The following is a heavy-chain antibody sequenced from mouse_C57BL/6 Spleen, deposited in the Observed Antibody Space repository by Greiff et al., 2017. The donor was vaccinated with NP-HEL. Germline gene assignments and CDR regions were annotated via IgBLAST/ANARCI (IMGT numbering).Heavy chain of an antibody. CDR3: ARGSDGYYGYYFDY. CDR1: GYTFTSYW. V-gene: IGHV1-59*01. CDR2: IDPSDSYT. Sequence: QVQLQQSGAELVRPGTSVKLSCKASGYTFTSYWMHWVKQRPGQGLEWIGVIDPSDSYTNYNQKFKGKATLTVDTSSSTAYMQLSSLTSEDSAVYYCARGSDGYYGYYFDYWGKGTTLTVSS. D-gene: IGHD2-3*01. J-gene: IGHJ2*01.